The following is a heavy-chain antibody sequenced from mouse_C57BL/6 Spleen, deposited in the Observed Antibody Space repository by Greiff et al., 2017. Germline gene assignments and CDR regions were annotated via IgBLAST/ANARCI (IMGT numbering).Heavy chain of an antibody. D-gene: IGHD2-10*02. CDR2: ISSGGSYT. Sequence: EVQRVESGGDLVKPGGSLKLSCAASGFTFSSYGMSWVRQTPDKRLEWVATISSGGSYTYYPDSVKGRCTISRDNAKNTLYLQMSSLKSEDTAMYYCAGYGKGFYAMDYWGKGTSVTVSS. CDR1: GFTFSSYG. CDR3: AGYGKGFYAMDY. J-gene: IGHJ4*01. V-gene: IGHV5-6*01.